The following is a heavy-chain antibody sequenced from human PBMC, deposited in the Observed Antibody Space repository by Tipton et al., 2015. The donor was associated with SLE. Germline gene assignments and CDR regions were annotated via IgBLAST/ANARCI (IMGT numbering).Heavy chain of an antibody. J-gene: IGHJ4*02. CDR2: IYSSGST. CDR1: GASISGSGYY. D-gene: IGHD6-19*01. V-gene: IGHV4-61*09. CDR3: ASDSSGWYPI. Sequence: TLSLTCTVSGASISGSGYYWRWIRQPAGKGLEWIGHIYSSGSTNYNPTLKSRVTISMDKANNQFSLKLKLVTAADTAVYFCASDSSGWYPIWGQGALVSVSS.